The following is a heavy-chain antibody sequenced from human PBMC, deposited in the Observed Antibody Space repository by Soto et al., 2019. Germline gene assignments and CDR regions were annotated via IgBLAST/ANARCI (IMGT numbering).Heavy chain of an antibody. Sequence: PSETLSLTCTVSGGSMRNYFWTWIRQPPGKGLEWIGYIHYSGTTSFFPSYNPSLRSRVTISEDTSKNQFSLKLLTVTAADTAVYYCARLDFRMNWFDPWGQGTLVTVSS. CDR1: GGSMRNYF. V-gene: IGHV4-59*12. CDR3: ARLDFRMNWFDP. CDR2: IHYSGTT. D-gene: IGHD3-3*01. J-gene: IGHJ5*02.